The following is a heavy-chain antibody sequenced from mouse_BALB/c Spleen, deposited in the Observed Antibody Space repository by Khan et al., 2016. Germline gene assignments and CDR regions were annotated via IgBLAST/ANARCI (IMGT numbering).Heavy chain of an antibody. CDR3: ARGIYDYGFAY. V-gene: IGHV14-3*02. J-gene: IGHJ3*01. D-gene: IGHD2-4*01. CDR2: IDPANDDT. Sequence: VPLQQSGAEFVKPGASVKLSCTASGFNIKDTYIHWVKQRPEQGLEWIGRIDPANDDTRYDPKFQGKATITADTSSNTAYLQLSSLTSEDIAVYYCARGIYDYGFAYWGQGTLVTVSA. CDR1: GFNIKDTY.